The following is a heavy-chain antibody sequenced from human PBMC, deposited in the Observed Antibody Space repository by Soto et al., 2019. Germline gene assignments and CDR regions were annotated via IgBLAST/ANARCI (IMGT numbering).Heavy chain of an antibody. CDR2: ISYDGSNK. D-gene: IGHD3-10*01. CDR1: GFTFSSYG. J-gene: IGHJ6*02. V-gene: IGHV3-30*19. Sequence: QVQLVESGGGVVQPGRSLRLSCAASGFTFSSYGMHWVRQAPGKGLEWVAVISYDGSNKYYADSVKGRFTISRDNSKNTLYLQMNSLRAEDTAVYYCARCITMVRGVIDHYYYYYGMDVWGQGTTVTVSS. CDR3: ARCITMVRGVIDHYYYYYGMDV.